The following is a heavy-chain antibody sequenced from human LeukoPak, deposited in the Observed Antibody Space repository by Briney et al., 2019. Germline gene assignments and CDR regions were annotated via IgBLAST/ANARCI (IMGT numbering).Heavy chain of an antibody. D-gene: IGHD2-2*01. J-gene: IGHJ4*02. CDR1: GGSFSGYY. Sequence: SETLSLTCAVYGGSFSGYYWSWIRQPPGMGLEWIGEINHSGSTNYNPSLKSRVTISVDTSKNQFSLKLSSVTAADTAVYYCARGGEPYQLLPFDYWGQGTLVTVSS. CDR3: ARGGEPYQLLPFDY. V-gene: IGHV4-34*01. CDR2: INHSGST.